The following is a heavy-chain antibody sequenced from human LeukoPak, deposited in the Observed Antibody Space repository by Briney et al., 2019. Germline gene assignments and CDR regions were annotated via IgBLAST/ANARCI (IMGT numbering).Heavy chain of an antibody. J-gene: IGHJ4*02. CDR1: GFTFSSYA. CDR2: ISGSGGST. D-gene: IGHD3-22*01. CDR3: ARPSITMIVVAYDY. Sequence: PGGSLRLSCAASGFTFSSYAMSWVRQAPGKGLEWVSAISGSGGSTYYADSVKGRFTISRDNSKNTLYLQMNSLRAEDTAVYYCARPSITMIVVAYDYWGQGPWSPSPQ. V-gene: IGHV3-23*01.